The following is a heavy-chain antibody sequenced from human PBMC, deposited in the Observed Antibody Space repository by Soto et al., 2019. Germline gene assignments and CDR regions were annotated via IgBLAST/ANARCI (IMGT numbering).Heavy chain of an antibody. CDR1: GGTFSSYA. CDR3: ARGAYSSGWYRGPTDY. CDR2: IIPIFGTA. V-gene: IGHV1-69*01. Sequence: QVQLVQSGAEVKKPGSSVKVSCKASGGTFSSYAISWVRQAPGQGLEWMGGIIPIFGTANYAQKFQGRVTITADEAASTAYMELSSLRSEDTAGYDCARGAYSSGWYRGPTDYWGQGTLVTVSS. J-gene: IGHJ4*02. D-gene: IGHD6-19*01.